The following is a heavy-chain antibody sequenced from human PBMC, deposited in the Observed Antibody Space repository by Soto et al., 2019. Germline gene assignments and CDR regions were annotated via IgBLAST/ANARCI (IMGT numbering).Heavy chain of an antibody. CDR2: ITTYNGNT. CDR3: ARALTGYGMDV. CDR1: RYIFTNYG. Sequence: QVQLVQSGVEVREPGASVKVSCKAVRYIFTNYGVSWVRQAPGQGLEWMGWITTYNGNTEYAQKFQGRVTMTTDASPSTSYMALGSLRSDDTAIYYCARALTGYGMDVWGQGTTVTVSS. J-gene: IGHJ6*02. V-gene: IGHV1-18*01.